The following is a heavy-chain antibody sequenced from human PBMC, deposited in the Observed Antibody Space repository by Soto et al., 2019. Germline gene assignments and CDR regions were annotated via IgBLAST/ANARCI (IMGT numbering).Heavy chain of an antibody. CDR2: INHSGST. V-gene: IGHV4-34*01. CDR1: GGSFSGYS. CDR3: ARGLFSENYYSGGWYYFDS. Sequence: PSETLSLTCAVYGGSFSGYSWTWIRQSPGKGLEWIGQINHSGSTNYNPSLKSRVTISLVTSKNQFSLELTSVTAADTAVYYCARGLFSENYYSGGWYYFDSWGQGTLVT. D-gene: IGHD1-26*01. J-gene: IGHJ4*02.